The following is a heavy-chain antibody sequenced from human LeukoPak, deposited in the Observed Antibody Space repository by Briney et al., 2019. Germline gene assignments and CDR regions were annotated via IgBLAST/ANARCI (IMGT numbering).Heavy chain of an antibody. J-gene: IGHJ4*02. D-gene: IGHD4-17*01. V-gene: IGHV1-2*02. CDR1: GYTFTGYY. Sequence: ASVKVSCKASGYTFTGYYMHWVRQAPGQGLEWMGWINPNSGDTNYAQKFQGRVTMTRDTSISTAYMELSRPRSDDTAVYYCARDLLYGDYSFDFWGQGTLVTVSS. CDR3: ARDLLYGDYSFDF. CDR2: INPNSGDT.